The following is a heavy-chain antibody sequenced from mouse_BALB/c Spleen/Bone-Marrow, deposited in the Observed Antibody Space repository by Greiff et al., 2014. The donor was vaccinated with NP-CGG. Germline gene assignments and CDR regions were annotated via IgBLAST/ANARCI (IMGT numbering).Heavy chain of an antibody. V-gene: IGHV1-54*01. D-gene: IGHD3-1*01. CDR3: ARHLGPAYAMAY. CDR1: GYAFTNYL. CDR2: INPGSGGT. J-gene: IGHJ4*01. Sequence: VQLQQSGAELVRPGTSVKVSCKASGYAFTNYLIEWVKRRPGQGLEWIGVINPGSGGTNYNENFKGKATLTADKSSSTAYMQLSRLTSDDSAVYFCARHLGPAYAMAYWGQGTSVTVPS.